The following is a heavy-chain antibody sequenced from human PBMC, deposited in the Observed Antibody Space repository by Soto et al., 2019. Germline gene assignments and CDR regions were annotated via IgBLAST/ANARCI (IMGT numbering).Heavy chain of an antibody. CDR3: ARGSVCYYDSSGYYCPYYYYYGMDV. CDR1: GFTFSSYS. V-gene: IGHV3-21*01. D-gene: IGHD3-22*01. CDR2: ISSSSSYI. Sequence: GGSLRLSCAASGFTFSSYSMNWVRQAPGKGLEWVSSISSSSSYIYYADSVKGRFTISRDNAKNSLYLQMNSLRAEDTAVYYCARGSVCYYDSSGYYCPYYYYYGMDVWGQGTTVTVSS. J-gene: IGHJ6*02.